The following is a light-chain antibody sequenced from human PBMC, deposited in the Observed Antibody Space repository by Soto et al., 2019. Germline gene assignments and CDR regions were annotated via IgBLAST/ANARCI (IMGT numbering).Light chain of an antibody. CDR1: QGVSSN. CDR3: QQYNNWPWYT. V-gene: IGKV3-15*01. Sequence: EIVMTQSPATLSVSPGERATLSCRASQGVSSNLAWYQQKRGQAPRLLIYGASTRATGIPARFSGSGSGTEFTLTISSLQSEDFAVYYCQQYNNWPWYTFGQGTKLEIK. CDR2: GAS. J-gene: IGKJ2*01.